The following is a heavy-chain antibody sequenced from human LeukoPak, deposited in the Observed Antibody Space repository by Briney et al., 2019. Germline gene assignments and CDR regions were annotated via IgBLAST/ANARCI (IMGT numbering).Heavy chain of an antibody. CDR3: AREGYYDSSGLYYFDY. V-gene: IGHV4-59*01. CDR2: IYYSGST. Sequence: SETLSLTCTISDGSTSSYYWNWIRQPPGKGLEWIGYIYYSGSTNYNPSLKSRVTISVDTSKNQFSLKLSSVTAADTAVYYCAREGYYDSSGLYYFDYWGQGTLVTVSS. CDR1: DGSTSSYY. D-gene: IGHD3-22*01. J-gene: IGHJ4*02.